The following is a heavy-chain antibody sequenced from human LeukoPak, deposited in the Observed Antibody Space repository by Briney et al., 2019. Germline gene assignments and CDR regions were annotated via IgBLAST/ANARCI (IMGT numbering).Heavy chain of an antibody. V-gene: IGHV1-8*01. CDR2: MNPNSGNT. Sequence: GASVKVSCKASGYTFTSYDINWVRQATGQGLEWMGWMNPNSGNTGYVQKFQGRVTMTRNTSISTAYMELSSLRSEDTAVYYCARVYSSSLTYYYYYYYMDVWGKGTTVTVSS. CDR3: ARVYSSSLTYYYYYYYMDV. J-gene: IGHJ6*03. D-gene: IGHD6-6*01. CDR1: GYTFTSYD.